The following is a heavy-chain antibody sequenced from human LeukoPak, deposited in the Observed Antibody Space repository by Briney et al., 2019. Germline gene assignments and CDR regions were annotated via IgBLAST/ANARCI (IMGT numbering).Heavy chain of an antibody. V-gene: IGHV3-15*01. D-gene: IGHD3-16*01. J-gene: IGHJ4*02. CDR3: TTGESLGDFDY. CDR1: GFTFSNAW. Sequence: GGPLRLSCAASGFTFSNAWMSWVRQAPGKGLEWVGRIKSNTVGWTTEFAAPLKVRFTISRDDSKHTLYLQMNSLKTEDTAVYYCTTGESLGDFDYWGQGTLVTVSS. CDR2: IKSNTVGWTT.